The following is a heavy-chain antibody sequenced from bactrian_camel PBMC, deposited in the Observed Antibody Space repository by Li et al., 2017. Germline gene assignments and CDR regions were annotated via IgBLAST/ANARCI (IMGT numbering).Heavy chain of an antibody. D-gene: IGHD1*01. Sequence: VQLVESGGGSVQAGGSLRLSCAASGATYSIYSLGWFREAPGKEREGVASIYTGGGSTHSGGSRKYYADSVKDRFTISQDNTGRTLYLLMTSLKTEDTAMYYCEARLPFCGAGGAWYSPERFPYWGQGTQVTVS. CDR1: GATYSIYS. CDR3: EARLPFCGAGGAWYSPERFPY. J-gene: IGHJ4*01. V-gene: IGHV3S1*01. CDR2: IYTGGGSTHSGGSRK.